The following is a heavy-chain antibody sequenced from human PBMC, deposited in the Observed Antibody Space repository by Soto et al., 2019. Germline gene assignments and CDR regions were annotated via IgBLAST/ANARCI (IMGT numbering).Heavy chain of an antibody. Sequence: PSETLSLTCAVYGGSFSGYYWNWIRQPPGKGLEWIGEINHSGSTNYNPSLKSRVTISVDTSKNQFSLKVSSVTAADTAVYYCARGIRITMVRKDPPPYYYYGMDVWGQGTTVTVSS. CDR2: INHSGST. V-gene: IGHV4-34*01. D-gene: IGHD3-10*01. CDR3: ARGIRITMVRKDPPPYYYYGMDV. CDR1: GGSFSGYY. J-gene: IGHJ6*02.